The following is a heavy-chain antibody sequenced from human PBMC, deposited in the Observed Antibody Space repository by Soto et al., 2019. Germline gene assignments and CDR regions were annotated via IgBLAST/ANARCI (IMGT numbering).Heavy chain of an antibody. CDR1: GGSISSGGYS. CDR2: IYHSGST. Sequence: QLQLQESGSGLVKPSQTLSLTCAVSGGSISSGGYSWNWIRQPPGKGLEWIGYIYHSGSTYYNPSLKSRVTISVDRSKNQFSLKLSSVTAADTAVYYCAGAGDSSGTVALGYWGQGTLVTVSS. J-gene: IGHJ4*02. CDR3: AGAGDSSGTVALGY. V-gene: IGHV4-30-2*01. D-gene: IGHD6-19*01.